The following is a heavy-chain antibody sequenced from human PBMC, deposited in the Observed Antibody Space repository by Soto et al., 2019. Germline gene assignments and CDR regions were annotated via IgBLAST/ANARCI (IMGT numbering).Heavy chain of an antibody. J-gene: IGHJ6*02. CDR1: GFTFSSYA. Sequence: GGSLRLSCAASGFTFSSYAMSWVRQAPGKGLEWVSAISGSGGSTYYADSVKGRFTISRDNSKNTLYLQMNSLRAEDTAVYYCAKDTDSSGYYYVVYYYYGMDVWGQGTTVTVSS. CDR3: AKDTDSSGYYYVVYYYYGMDV. V-gene: IGHV3-23*01. CDR2: ISGSGGST. D-gene: IGHD3-22*01.